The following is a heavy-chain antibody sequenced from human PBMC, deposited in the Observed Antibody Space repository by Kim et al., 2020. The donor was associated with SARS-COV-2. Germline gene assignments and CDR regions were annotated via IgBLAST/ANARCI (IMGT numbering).Heavy chain of an antibody. D-gene: IGHD3-22*01. V-gene: IGHV1-69*13. CDR3: ARKGGNCDSSGYYYYYGMDV. Sequence: SVKVSCKASGGTFSSYAISWVRQAPGQGLEWMGGIIPIFGTANYAQKFQGRVTITADESTSTAYMELSSLRSEDTAVYYCARKGGNCDSSGYYYYYGMDVWGQGTTVTVSS. CDR1: GGTFSSYA. CDR2: IIPIFGTA. J-gene: IGHJ6*02.